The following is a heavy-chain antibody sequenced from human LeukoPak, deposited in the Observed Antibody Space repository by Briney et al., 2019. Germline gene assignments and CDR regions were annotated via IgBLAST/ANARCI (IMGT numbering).Heavy chain of an antibody. CDR1: GCSISSGDYY. CDR3: ARDRHHYDSSGYYFDY. D-gene: IGHD3-22*01. J-gene: IGHJ4*02. Sequence: SQTLSLTCTVSGCSISSGDYYWSWIRQPPGKGLEWIGYIYYSGSTYYNPSLKSRVTISVDTSKNQFSLKLSSVTAADTAVYYCARDRHHYDSSGYYFDYWGQGTLVTVSS. V-gene: IGHV4-30-4*08. CDR2: IYYSGST.